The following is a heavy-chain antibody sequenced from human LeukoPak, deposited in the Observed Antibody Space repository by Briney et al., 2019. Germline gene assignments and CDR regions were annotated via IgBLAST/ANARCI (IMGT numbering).Heavy chain of an antibody. V-gene: IGHV1-3*01. J-gene: IGHJ4*02. CDR2: INAGNGNT. Sequence: GASVKVSCKASGYTFTSYAMHRVRQAPGQRLEWMGWINAGNGNTKYSQKFQGRVTITRDTSASTAYMELSSLRSEDTAVYYCARDGAGEAADYWGQGTLVTVSS. CDR1: GYTFTSYA. CDR3: ARDGAGEAADY. D-gene: IGHD7-27*01.